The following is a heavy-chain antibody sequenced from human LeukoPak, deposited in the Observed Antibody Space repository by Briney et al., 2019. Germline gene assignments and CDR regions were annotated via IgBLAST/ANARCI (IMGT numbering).Heavy chain of an antibody. D-gene: IGHD3-10*01. CDR3: ARDPGVTMVRGVIPIEYYYYYYMDV. V-gene: IGHV1-46*01. J-gene: IGHJ6*03. Sequence: ASVKVSCKASGYTFTSYYMHWVRQAPGQGLEWMGIINPSGGSTIYAQKFQGRVTMTRDTSTSTVYMELSSLRSEDTAVYYCARDPGVTMVRGVIPIEYYYYYYMDVWGKGTTVTVSS. CDR1: GYTFTSYY. CDR2: INPSGGST.